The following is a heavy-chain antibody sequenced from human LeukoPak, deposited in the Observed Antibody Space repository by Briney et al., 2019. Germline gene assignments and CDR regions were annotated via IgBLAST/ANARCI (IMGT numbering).Heavy chain of an antibody. CDR1: GYSFTTYW. J-gene: IGHJ6*02. CDR3: ARQDASGYYYYGVDV. V-gene: IGHV5-51*01. D-gene: IGHD3-10*01. Sequence: GESLKISCRGSGYSFTTYWIGWVRQMPGKGLEWMGIIYPGDPDTRYSPSFQGQVTISADKSISTAYLQWSSLKASDTAMYYCARQDASGYYYYGVDVWGQGTTVTVSS. CDR2: IYPGDPDT.